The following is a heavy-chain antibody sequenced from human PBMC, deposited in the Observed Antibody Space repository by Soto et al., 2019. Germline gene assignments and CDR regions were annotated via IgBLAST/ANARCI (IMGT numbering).Heavy chain of an antibody. J-gene: IGHJ2*01. CDR2: IYYSGST. CDR3: ALSGDYPYRYFDL. V-gene: IGHV4-39*01. Sequence: SETLSLTCTVSGGSISSSSYYWGWIRQPPGKGLEWIGSIYYSGSTYYNPSLKSRVTISVDTSKNQFSLKLSSVTAADTAVYYCALSGDYPYRYFDLWGRGTLVTVSS. D-gene: IGHD4-17*01. CDR1: GGSISSSSYY.